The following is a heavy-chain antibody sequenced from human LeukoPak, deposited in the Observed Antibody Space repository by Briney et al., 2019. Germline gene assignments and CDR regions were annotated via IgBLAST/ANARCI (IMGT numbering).Heavy chain of an antibody. Sequence: GGSLRLSCAASGFTFSDYYMSWIRQAPGKGLEWISYVSSSGSSIYYADSVKGRFTISRDNAKRSLNLQMNSLRVEDTAVCYCARARPRWDFDYWGQGTLVTVSS. D-gene: IGHD5-24*01. CDR2: VSSSGSSI. J-gene: IGHJ4*02. CDR1: GFTFSDYY. CDR3: ARARPRWDFDY. V-gene: IGHV3-11*04.